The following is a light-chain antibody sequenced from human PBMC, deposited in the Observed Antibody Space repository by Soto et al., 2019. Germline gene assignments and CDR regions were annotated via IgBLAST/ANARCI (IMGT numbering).Light chain of an antibody. CDR3: QKSYSTPRT. Sequence: DIQMTQSPSSLSASVGDRVTIACRASQSISSYLNWYQQKPGKAPKVLIYAASSLESGVPSRFSGSGSGTDFTLSISSLQPEDFATYYCQKSYSTPRTFGQGTEVDIK. J-gene: IGKJ1*01. CDR1: QSISSY. CDR2: AAS. V-gene: IGKV1-39*01.